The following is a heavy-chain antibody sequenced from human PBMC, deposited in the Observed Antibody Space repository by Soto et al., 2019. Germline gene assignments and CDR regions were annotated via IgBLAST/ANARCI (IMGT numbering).Heavy chain of an antibody. D-gene: IGHD6-13*01. V-gene: IGHV5-51*01. CDR2: IYPDDSKT. Sequence: GESLKISCKGSGYSFSTHWIGWVRQMPGKGLEWMAIIYPDDSKTKYSPSFQGQVTISADKSTSTAYLQWSSLRAEDTAVYYCARDGIAAAGTGNWYFDLWGRGTLVTVSS. CDR3: ARDGIAAAGTGNWYFDL. J-gene: IGHJ2*01. CDR1: GYSFSTHW.